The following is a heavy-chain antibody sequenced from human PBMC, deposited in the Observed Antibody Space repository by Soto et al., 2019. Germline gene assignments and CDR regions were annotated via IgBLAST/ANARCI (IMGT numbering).Heavy chain of an antibody. V-gene: IGHV1-2*02. CDR1: GYNFNGYY. CDR2: MNANTGGA. Sequence: QVNLVQSGAEVKKPGASVKVSCKASGYNFNGYYIHWVRQAPGQGLEWMGWMNANTGGANYAQKFQGKVIMTTDTSISTAYLELWSLTSDDTAVYYCAKVIATIGSKQWLAQTKHQALDYWGQGTLVTVSS. D-gene: IGHD6-19*01. J-gene: IGHJ4*02. CDR3: AKVIATIGSKQWLAQTKHQALDY.